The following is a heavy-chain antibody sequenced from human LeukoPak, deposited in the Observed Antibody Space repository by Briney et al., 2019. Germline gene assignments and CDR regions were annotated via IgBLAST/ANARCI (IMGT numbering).Heavy chain of an antibody. CDR1: GGSFSGYY. CDR2: INHSGST. J-gene: IGHJ4*02. D-gene: IGHD3-3*01. Sequence: SETLSLTCAVYGGSFSGYYWSWIRQPPGKGLEWIGEINHSGSTNYNPSLKSRVTISVDTSKNQFSLKLSSVTAADTAVYYCADFRRYYDFWSVSGRVKAADYWGQGTLVTVSS. CDR3: ADFRRYYDFWSVSGRVKAADY. V-gene: IGHV4-34*01.